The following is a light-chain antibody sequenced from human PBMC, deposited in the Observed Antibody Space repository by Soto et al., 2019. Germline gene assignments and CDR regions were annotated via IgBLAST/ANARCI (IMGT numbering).Light chain of an antibody. CDR3: QQYYNWPPLT. J-gene: IGKJ4*01. V-gene: IGKV3D-15*01. CDR1: QSVSSN. CDR2: GTY. Sequence: EIVMTQSPATLSVSPGERATLSCRASQSVSSNLAWYQQKPGQAPRLLIYGTYIRATGIPARFSGSGSGTEFTLTISSLQSEDFAVYYCQQYYNWPPLTFGGGTKVEIK.